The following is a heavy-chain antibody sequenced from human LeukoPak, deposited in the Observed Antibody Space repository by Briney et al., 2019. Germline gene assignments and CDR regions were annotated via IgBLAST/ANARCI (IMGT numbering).Heavy chain of an antibody. J-gene: IGHJ4*02. CDR1: GFTFSRYG. CDR3: ARPLVGDALDY. V-gene: IGHV3-33*08. Sequence: QPGRSLRLSCAASGFTFSRYGMHWVRHAPGKGLEWVAVIWYDGSNEYYADSVKGRFTIFRDNSKNTLHLQMNSLRAEDTAVYYCARPLVGDALDYWGQGNLVTVSS. CDR2: IWYDGSNE. D-gene: IGHD1-26*01.